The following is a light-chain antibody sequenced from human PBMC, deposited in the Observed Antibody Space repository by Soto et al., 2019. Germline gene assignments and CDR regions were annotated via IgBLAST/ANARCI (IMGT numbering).Light chain of an antibody. Sequence: QSALTRPASVSGSPGQSITISCTGTNSDVGGYNYVSWYQQHPGKAPKLLIYDVSNRPSGVSNRFSASKSGNTASLTISGLQAEDEADYYCSSHTSSSTRVVFGGGTKVTVL. CDR2: DVS. J-gene: IGLJ2*01. CDR1: NSDVGGYNY. CDR3: SSHTSSSTRVV. V-gene: IGLV2-14*01.